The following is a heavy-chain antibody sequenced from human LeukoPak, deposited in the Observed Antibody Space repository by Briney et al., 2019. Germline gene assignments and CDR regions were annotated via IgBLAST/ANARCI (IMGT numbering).Heavy chain of an antibody. Sequence: PGGSLGLSCAASGFTFDDYAMHWVRQAPGKGLEWVSGISWNSGSIGYADSVKGRFTISRDNAKNSLYLQMNSLRAEDTALYYCAKDKDWGQGTLVTVSS. CDR2: ISWNSGSI. CDR1: GFTFDDYA. V-gene: IGHV3-9*01. CDR3: AKDKD. J-gene: IGHJ4*02.